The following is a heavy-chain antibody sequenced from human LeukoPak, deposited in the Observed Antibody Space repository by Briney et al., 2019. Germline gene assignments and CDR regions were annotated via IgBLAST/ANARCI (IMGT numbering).Heavy chain of an antibody. CDR2: MNPNSGNT. V-gene: IGHV1-8*01. Sequence: ASVKVSCKASGYTFTSYDINWVRQATGRGLEWMGWMNPNSGNTGYAQKFQGRVTMTRNASISTAYMELSSLRSEDTAVYYCARVRLILIDYYFDYWGQGTLVTVSS. CDR1: GYTFTSYD. CDR3: ARVRLILIDYYFDY. D-gene: IGHD2-21*01. J-gene: IGHJ4*02.